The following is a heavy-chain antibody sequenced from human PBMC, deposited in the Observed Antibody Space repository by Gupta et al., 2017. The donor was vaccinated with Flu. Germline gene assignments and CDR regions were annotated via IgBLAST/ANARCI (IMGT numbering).Heavy chain of an antibody. J-gene: IGHJ4*02. CDR3: ARAREKNRFGYSNNWPGGG. Sequence: QVQLQQWGAGLLKPSETLSLTCAVYGGSLSGHYWCWIRQAPGTGREWIGAINPGGSTDHHPALKRRVTIEGDTSKNQSSLKLTSVTAADTAVYYCARAREKNRFGYSNNWPGGGWGQGTRVTGSS. V-gene: IGHV4-34*02. CDR2: INPGGST. CDR1: GGSLSGHY. D-gene: IGHD6-13*01.